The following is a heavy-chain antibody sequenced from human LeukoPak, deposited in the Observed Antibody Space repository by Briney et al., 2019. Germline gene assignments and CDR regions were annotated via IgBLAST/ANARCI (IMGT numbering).Heavy chain of an antibody. V-gene: IGHV3-23*01. Sequence: GGSLRLSCAASGFTFSNYAMSWVRQAPGKGLEWVSAITDSAGDTYHADSVKGRFTISRDNSKNTLYLQMNSLRAEDTAVYYCARSPKGYWYYGMDVWGQGTTVTVSS. CDR3: ARSPKGYWYYGMDV. D-gene: IGHD2-8*02. CDR2: ITDSAGDT. J-gene: IGHJ6*02. CDR1: GFTFSNYA.